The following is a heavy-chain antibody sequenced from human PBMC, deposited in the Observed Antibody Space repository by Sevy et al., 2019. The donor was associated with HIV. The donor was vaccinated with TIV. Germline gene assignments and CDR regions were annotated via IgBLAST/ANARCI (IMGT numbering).Heavy chain of an antibody. J-gene: IGHJ4*02. CDR1: GFTFGDYA. D-gene: IGHD5-12*01. Sequence: GGSLRLSCTSSGFTFGDYAMSWFRQAPGKGLEWVAFIRRNSHEPYGGTTEYAASVKGRFTISKDDSKGIAYLQMNSLKTEDTAVYYCTRPLATADTPEYFFDYWGQGILVTVSS. CDR2: IRRNSHEPYGGTT. V-gene: IGHV3-49*03. CDR3: TRPLATADTPEYFFDY.